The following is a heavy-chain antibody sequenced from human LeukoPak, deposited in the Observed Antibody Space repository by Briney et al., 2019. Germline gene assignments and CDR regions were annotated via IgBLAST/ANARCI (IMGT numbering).Heavy chain of an antibody. V-gene: IGHV4-39*07. CDR2: ISHNENT. CDR3: ARTIVGATPYYFDY. J-gene: IGHJ4*02. D-gene: IGHD1-26*01. CDR1: GGSITSSSYF. Sequence: SETLSLTCTVSGGSITSSSYFWGWIRQPPGKGLEWIGSISHNENTYYNPSLKSRVTISVDTSKNQFSLKLSSVTAADTAVYYCARTIVGATPYYFDYWGQGTLVTVSS.